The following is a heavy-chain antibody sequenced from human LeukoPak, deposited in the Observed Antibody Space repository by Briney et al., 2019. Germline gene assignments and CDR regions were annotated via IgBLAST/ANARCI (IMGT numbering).Heavy chain of an antibody. D-gene: IGHD5-24*01. J-gene: IGHJ2*01. CDR1: GGTFSSYA. V-gene: IGHV1-69*05. CDR3: ARDRGTATITWSYWYFDL. CDR2: IIPIFGTA. Sequence: SVKVSCKASGGTFSSYAISWVRQAPGQGLEWMGRIIPIFGTANYAQKFQGRVTITTDESTSTAYMELSSLRSEDTAVYYCARDRGTATITWSYWYFDLWGRSTLVTVSS.